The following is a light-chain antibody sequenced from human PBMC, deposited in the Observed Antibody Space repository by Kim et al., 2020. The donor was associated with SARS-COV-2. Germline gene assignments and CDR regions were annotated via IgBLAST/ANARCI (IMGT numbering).Light chain of an antibody. CDR2: YDS. Sequence: APEKTARITCGGNISGSKSVHCYQQKPGQAPVLVIYYDSDRPSGIPERFSGSNSGNTATLTISRVEAGDEADYYCQVWDSSSDHPVFGGGTQLTVL. CDR1: ISGSKS. J-gene: IGLJ3*02. CDR3: QVWDSSSDHPV. V-gene: IGLV3-21*04.